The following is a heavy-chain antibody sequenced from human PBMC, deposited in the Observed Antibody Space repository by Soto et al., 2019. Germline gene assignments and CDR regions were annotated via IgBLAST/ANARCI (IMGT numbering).Heavy chain of an antibody. V-gene: IGHV3-30*03. J-gene: IGHJ4*02. CDR3: ARVLYCGGDCYPSFDY. Sequence: GGSLRLSCTASGFTFSIYDIHWVRQAPGKGLDWVAVISYDGRNKYYADSVKGRFTISRDNAKNSLYLQMNSLRAEDTAVYYCARVLYCGGDCYPSFDYWGQGTLVTVSS. CDR1: GFTFSIYD. CDR2: ISYDGRNK. D-gene: IGHD2-21*02.